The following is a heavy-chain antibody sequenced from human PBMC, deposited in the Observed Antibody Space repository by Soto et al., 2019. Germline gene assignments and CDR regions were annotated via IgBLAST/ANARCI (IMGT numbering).Heavy chain of an antibody. V-gene: IGHV1-69*06. CDR1: GSRFSNYV. J-gene: IGHJ4*02. D-gene: IGHD2-2*02. Sequence: SVKVSCKVSGSRFSNYVISWVRQAPGHGLEWLGRIIPIFNSTKYAQSFQGRVTITADKSTSTASLELSSLRSDDTAVYYCAREGRGKKAGYNGLVSLGYWHKRTMGTVSS. CDR3: AREGRGKKAGYNGLVSLGY. CDR2: IIPIFNST.